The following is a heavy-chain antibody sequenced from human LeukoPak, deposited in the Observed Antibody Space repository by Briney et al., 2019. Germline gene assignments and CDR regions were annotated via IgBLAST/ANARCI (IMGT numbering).Heavy chain of an antibody. CDR1: GFTFSSYA. CDR2: ISSNGGST. CDR3: AGLPAAAASWFDP. Sequence: GGSLRLSCSASGFTFSSYAMHWVRQAPGKGLEYVSAISSNGGSTYYADSVKGRFTISRDNSKNTLYLQMNSLRAEDTAVYYCAGLPAAAASWFDPWGQGTLVTVTS. D-gene: IGHD2-2*01. J-gene: IGHJ5*02. V-gene: IGHV3-64*04.